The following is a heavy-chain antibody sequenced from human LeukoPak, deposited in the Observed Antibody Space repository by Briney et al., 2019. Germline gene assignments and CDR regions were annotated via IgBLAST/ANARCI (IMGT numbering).Heavy chain of an antibody. J-gene: IGHJ4*02. Sequence: ASVKVSCKTSGYTFTGFYIHWVRQAPGQGLEWMGWIKSNSGDTNYAQKLQGRVTMTTDTSTSTAYMELRSLRSDDTAVYYCARVRYRLAETYIDYWGQGTLVTVSS. D-gene: IGHD3-16*01. CDR3: ARVRYRLAETYIDY. CDR2: IKSNSGDT. V-gene: IGHV1-18*04. CDR1: GYTFTGFY.